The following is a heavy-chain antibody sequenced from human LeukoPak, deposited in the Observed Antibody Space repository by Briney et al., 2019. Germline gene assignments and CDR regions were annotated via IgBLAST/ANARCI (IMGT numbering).Heavy chain of an antibody. CDR1: GFTFDDYT. J-gene: IGHJ4*02. CDR2: IRYDGSNK. D-gene: IGHD1-26*01. CDR3: AKGFGSYYSSGVYMAY. Sequence: PGGSLRLSCAASGFTFDDYTMHWVRQAPGKGLEWVAFIRYDGSNKYYADSVKGRFTISRDNSKKTLYLQMKSLRAGDTAVYYCAKGFGSYYSSGVYMAYWGQGTLVTVSS. V-gene: IGHV3-30*02.